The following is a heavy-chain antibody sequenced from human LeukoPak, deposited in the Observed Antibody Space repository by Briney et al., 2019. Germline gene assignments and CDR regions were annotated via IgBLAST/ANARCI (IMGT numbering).Heavy chain of an antibody. CDR1: EYTFTGYY. Sequence: SVKVSCKASEYTFTGYYMHWVRQAPGQGLEWMGRIIPIFHSANYAQKFQGRVTITTEQSTSTAYMELRSLKSEDTAVYYCARDIPGSSGHFNDAFDMWGQGTMVTVSS. J-gene: IGHJ3*02. CDR2: IIPIFHSA. V-gene: IGHV1-69*05. D-gene: IGHD3-22*01. CDR3: ARDIPGSSGHFNDAFDM.